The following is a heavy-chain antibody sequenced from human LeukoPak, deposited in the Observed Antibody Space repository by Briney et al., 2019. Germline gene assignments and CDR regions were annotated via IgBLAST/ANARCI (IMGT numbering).Heavy chain of an antibody. CDR1: GFSFDAHA. CDR3: AKRSGSPHNFDY. V-gene: IGHV3-43*02. J-gene: IGHJ4*02. Sequence: GGSLRLSCAASGFSFDAHAMNWVRQAPGKPLEWVSLISGDGGTTHYADSVEGRFTISRDNSRNSLYLQMKSLTTEDTALYYCAKRSGSPHNFDYWGRGTLVTVSS. D-gene: IGHD1-14*01. CDR2: ISGDGGTT.